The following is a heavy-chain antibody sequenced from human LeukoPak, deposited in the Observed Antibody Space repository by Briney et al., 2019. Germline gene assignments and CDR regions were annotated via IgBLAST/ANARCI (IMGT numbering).Heavy chain of an antibody. CDR1: GFTFGDYA. Sequence: GGSLRLSCTASGFTFGDYAMSWFRQAPGKGLEWVGFIRSKAYGGTTEYAASVKGRFTISRDDSKSIAYLQMNSLKTEDTAAYYCTRDLARVHSGYDYPPVAGSWGQGTLVTVSS. CDR2: IRSKAYGGTT. J-gene: IGHJ5*02. D-gene: IGHD5-12*01. V-gene: IGHV3-49*03. CDR3: TRDLARVHSGYDYPPVAGS.